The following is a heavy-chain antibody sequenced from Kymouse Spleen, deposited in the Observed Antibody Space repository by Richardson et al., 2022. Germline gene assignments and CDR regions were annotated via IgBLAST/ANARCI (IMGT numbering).Heavy chain of an antibody. CDR3: ARRITGTTRGWFDP. Sequence: QVQLVESGGGVVQPGRSLRLSCAASGFTFSSYGMHWVRQAPGKGLEWVAVIWYDGSNKYYADSVKGRFTISRDNSKNTLYLQMNSLRAEDTAVYYCARRITGTTRGWFDPWGQGTLVTVSS. J-gene: IGHJ5*02. D-gene: IGHD1-7*01. V-gene: IGHV3-33*01. CDR2: IWYDGSNK. CDR1: GFTFSSYG.